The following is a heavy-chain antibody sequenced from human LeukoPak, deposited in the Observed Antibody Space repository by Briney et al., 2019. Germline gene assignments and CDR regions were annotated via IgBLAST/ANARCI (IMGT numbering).Heavy chain of an antibody. Sequence: GGSLRLSCAASGFTFSSYAMHWARQAPGKGLEWVAVISYDGSNKYYADSVKGRFTISRDNSKNTLYLQMNSLRAEDTAVYYCASPYCSSTSCYPSYYYYGMDVWGQGTTVTVSS. CDR2: ISYDGSNK. D-gene: IGHD2-2*01. V-gene: IGHV3-30-3*01. CDR3: ASPYCSSTSCYPSYYYYGMDV. J-gene: IGHJ6*02. CDR1: GFTFSSYA.